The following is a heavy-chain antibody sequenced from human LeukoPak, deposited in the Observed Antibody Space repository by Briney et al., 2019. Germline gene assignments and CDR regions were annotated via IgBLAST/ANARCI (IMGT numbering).Heavy chain of an antibody. CDR3: ARGPLLWFGELLSMSDFDY. CDR2: ISAYNGNT. CDR1: GYTFTSSG. Sequence: ASVKVSCKASGYTFTSSGISWVRQAPGQGLEWMGWISAYNGNTHYAQKLQGRVTMTTDTSTSTAYMELSRLRSDDTAVYYCARGPLLWFGELLSMSDFDYWGQGTLVTVSS. D-gene: IGHD3-10*01. J-gene: IGHJ4*02. V-gene: IGHV1-18*01.